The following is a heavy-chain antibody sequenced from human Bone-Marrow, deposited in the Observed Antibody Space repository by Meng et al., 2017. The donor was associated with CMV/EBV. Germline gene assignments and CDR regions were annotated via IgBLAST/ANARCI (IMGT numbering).Heavy chain of an antibody. V-gene: IGHV3-23*01. CDR2: ISGST. CDR1: GFTFSNYA. CDR3: ACSIVERHSSGYSR. Sequence: GESLKISCVASGFTFSNYAKTWVRPVSGKGLEWVSGISGSTYYADSVKGRFTIWRDNSKNTLFLQMNSLGAEDTALYYCACSIVERHSSGYSRCGQGTLIAVSS. D-gene: IGHD3-22*01. J-gene: IGHJ4*02.